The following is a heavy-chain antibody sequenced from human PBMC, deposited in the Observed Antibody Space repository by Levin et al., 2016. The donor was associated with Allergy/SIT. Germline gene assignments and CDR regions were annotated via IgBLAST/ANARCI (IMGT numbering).Heavy chain of an antibody. Sequence: SETLSLTCTVSGGSINDNYWSWIRQPPGKGLEWIGSIYYSGSTYYNPSLKSRVTISVDTSKNQFSLKLSSVTAADTAVYYCATIAVGGTPFDYWGQGTLVTVSS. J-gene: IGHJ4*02. CDR2: IYYSGST. CDR1: GGSINDNY. CDR3: ATIAVGGTPFDY. D-gene: IGHD6-19*01. V-gene: IGHV4-59*05.